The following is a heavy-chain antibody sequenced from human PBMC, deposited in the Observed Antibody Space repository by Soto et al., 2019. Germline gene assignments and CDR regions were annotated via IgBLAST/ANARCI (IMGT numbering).Heavy chain of an antibody. Sequence: QLGGSLRLSCAASGFTFSSYGMHWVRQAPGKGLEWVAVISYDGSNKYYADSVKGRFTISRDKSKNTLYLQMNSLGAEDTAVYYCAKGASGVLWFGTHLSWGQGTLVTVSS. CDR3: AKGASGVLWFGTHLS. J-gene: IGHJ5*02. D-gene: IGHD3-10*01. CDR2: ISYDGSNK. V-gene: IGHV3-30*18. CDR1: GFTFSSYG.